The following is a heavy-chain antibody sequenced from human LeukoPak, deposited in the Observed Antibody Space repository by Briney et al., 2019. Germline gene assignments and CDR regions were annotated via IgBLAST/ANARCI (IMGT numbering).Heavy chain of an antibody. J-gene: IGHJ4*02. CDR3: ARGRRGWLIDY. V-gene: IGHV4-34*01. CDR2: INHSGST. D-gene: IGHD6-19*01. CDR1: GGSFSGYY. Sequence: SETLSHTCAVYGGSFSGYYWSWIRQPPGKGLEWIGEINHSGSTNYNPSLKSRVTISVDTSKNQFSLKLSSVTAADTAVYYCARGRRGWLIDYWGQGTLVTVSS.